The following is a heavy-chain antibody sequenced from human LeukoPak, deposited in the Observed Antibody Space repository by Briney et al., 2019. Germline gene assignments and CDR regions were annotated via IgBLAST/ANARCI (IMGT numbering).Heavy chain of an antibody. D-gene: IGHD6-19*01. J-gene: IGHJ5*02. CDR2: IYYSGST. V-gene: IGHV4-39*01. CDR3: ARQREAGPYNWFDP. Sequence: KPSETLSLTCTVSGGSISSSSYYWGWIRQPPGKGLEWIGSIYYSGSTYYNPSLKSRVTISVDTSKNQFSLKLSSVTAADTAVYYCARQREAGPYNWFDPWGQGTLVTVSS. CDR1: GGSISSSSYY.